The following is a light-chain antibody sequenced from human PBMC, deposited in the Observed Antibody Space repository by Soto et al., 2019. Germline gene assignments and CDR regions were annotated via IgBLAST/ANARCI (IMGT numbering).Light chain of an antibody. J-gene: IGKJ3*01. CDR1: QSISSD. Sequence: EIVMTQSPATLSVSPGERATLSCRASQSISSDLAWYHQKPGQAPRLLIYDASNRATGIPARFSGSGSGTDFTLTISSLQSEDFAVYFCQQYNNWPPVTFGPGTKVDIK. CDR3: QQYNNWPPVT. CDR2: DAS. V-gene: IGKV3D-15*01.